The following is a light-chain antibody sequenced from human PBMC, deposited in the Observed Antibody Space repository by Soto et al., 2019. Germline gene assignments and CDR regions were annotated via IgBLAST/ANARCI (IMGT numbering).Light chain of an antibody. Sequence: EIVLTQSPGTLSLSPGQRATLSCRASQTVSRSYLAWYQQTPGQAPRILIYDASRRATGIPDRFSASGSGTDFSLTISRLEPEDFAVYYCQQSVESPYTFGQGTKLEIK. CDR2: DAS. CDR1: QTVSRSY. J-gene: IGKJ2*01. V-gene: IGKV3-20*01. CDR3: QQSVESPYT.